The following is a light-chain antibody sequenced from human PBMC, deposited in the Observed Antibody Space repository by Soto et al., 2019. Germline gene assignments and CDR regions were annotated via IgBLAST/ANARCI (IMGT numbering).Light chain of an antibody. CDR2: EGS. J-gene: IGLJ2*01. Sequence: QSALTQPASVSGSPGQSITISCTGTSNDIRGYNLVSWYQQHPGKAPRLIIYEGSKRPSGVSDRFSGSTSGNTASLTISALQAEDEAHYSCCSFAGGATFLFGGGTKVTVL. CDR1: SNDIRGYNL. V-gene: IGLV2-23*03. CDR3: CSFAGGATFL.